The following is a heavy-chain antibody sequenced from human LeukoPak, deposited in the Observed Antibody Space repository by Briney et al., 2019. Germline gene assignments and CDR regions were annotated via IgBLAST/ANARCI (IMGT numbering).Heavy chain of an antibody. Sequence: LTGGSLRLSCAASGFTFRSYSMNWVRQAPGKGLEWVSYISSSSSTRYYADSVKGRFTMSRDNAKNSLYLQMNSLRAEDTAVYYCARESGSGFYMDVWGKGTTVTVSS. CDR2: ISSSSSTR. V-gene: IGHV3-48*01. J-gene: IGHJ6*03. D-gene: IGHD5-12*01. CDR1: GFTFRSYS. CDR3: ARESGSGFYMDV.